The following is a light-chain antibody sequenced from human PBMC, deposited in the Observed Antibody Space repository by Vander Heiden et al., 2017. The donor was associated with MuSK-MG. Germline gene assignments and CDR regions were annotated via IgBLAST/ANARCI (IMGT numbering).Light chain of an antibody. CDR1: QSISSY. CDR3: QQSYSTHR. CDR2: AAS. Sequence: DIQMTQSPSSLSASVGDRVTITCRASQSISSYLNWYQQKPGKAPKLLIYAASSLQSGVPSRFSGSGSGTDFTLTISRLQPVDFATYYCQQSYSTHRFGQGTKVEIK. V-gene: IGKV1-39*01. J-gene: IGKJ1*01.